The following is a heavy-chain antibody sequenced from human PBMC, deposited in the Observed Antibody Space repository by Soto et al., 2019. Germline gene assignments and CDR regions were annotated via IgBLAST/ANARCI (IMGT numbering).Heavy chain of an antibody. CDR1: GYSPSRRKW. D-gene: IGHD1-26*01. V-gene: IGHV4-28*01. CDR2: IYYSGTT. Sequence: SENLSLTCAVSGYSPSRRKWWGWIRQPPGKGLEWIGYIYYSGTTYYNPSLKSRVTMSVDTSKNQFSLKLTSVTAVDTAVYYCARREIQGPIDYWGQGTLVT. J-gene: IGHJ4*02. CDR3: ARREIQGPIDY.